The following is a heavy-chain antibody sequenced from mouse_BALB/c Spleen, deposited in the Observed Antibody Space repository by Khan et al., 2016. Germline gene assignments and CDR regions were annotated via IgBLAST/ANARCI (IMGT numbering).Heavy chain of an antibody. J-gene: IGHJ2*01. CDR2: IWWDDDK. V-gene: IGHV8-8*01. D-gene: IGHD2-10*01. Sequence: QVTLKESGPGILQPSQTLSLTCSFSGFSLSTSGMGVGWLRQPSGKGLEWLAHIWWDDDKRYNPALKRRLTISTATSSNQVFLKIASVDTADTATYYCARIAYYGNYFFDFLAQSTTLAVSS. CDR3: ARIAYYGNYFFDF. CDR1: GFSLSTSGMG.